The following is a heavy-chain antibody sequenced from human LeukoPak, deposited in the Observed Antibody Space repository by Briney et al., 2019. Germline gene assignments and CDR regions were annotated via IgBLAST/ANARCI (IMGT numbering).Heavy chain of an antibody. CDR3: AGGPQYTGSYPY. J-gene: IGHJ4*02. D-gene: IGHD2-8*02. Sequence: QPGGSLRLSCAGSGFTYSDYEMAWVRQAPGTGLEWIAYISSEGSNEGTVIKYADSAKGRFTISRDDAKRSVYLQMNRLSAEDTAVYFCAGGPQYTGSYPYWGQGTLVTASS. V-gene: IGHV3-48*03. CDR1: GFTYSDYE. CDR2: ISSEGSNEGTVI.